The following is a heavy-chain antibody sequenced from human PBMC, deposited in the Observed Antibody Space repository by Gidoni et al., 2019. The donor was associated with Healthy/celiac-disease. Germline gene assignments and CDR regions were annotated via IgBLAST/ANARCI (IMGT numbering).Heavy chain of an antibody. CDR2: IRAYNGNT. D-gene: IGHD4-4*01. CDR3: ARPGTTVTTKGYYYGMDV. CDR1: GYPFTSYG. J-gene: IGHJ6*02. V-gene: IGHV1-18*01. Sequence: QVQLVQSGAEVKKPGASVKVSCKASGYPFTSYGISWVRQAPGQGLEWMGWIRAYNGNTNYAQKLQGRVTMTTDTSTSTAYMELRSLRSDDTAVYYCARPGTTVTTKGYYYGMDVWGQGTTVTVSS.